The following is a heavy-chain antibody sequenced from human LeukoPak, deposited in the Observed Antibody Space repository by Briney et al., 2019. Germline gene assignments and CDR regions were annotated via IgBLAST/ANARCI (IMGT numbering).Heavy chain of an antibody. V-gene: IGHV1-18*01. Sequence: GASVKVSCEASGYTFTSYDINWVRQATGQGLEWMGWMNPNSGNTNYAQKLQGRVTMTTETSTSTAYMELRSLRSDDTAVYYCARDLGYSGNYYDYWGQGTLVTVSS. CDR3: ARDLGYSGNYYDY. D-gene: IGHD5-12*01. J-gene: IGHJ4*02. CDR1: GYTFTSYD. CDR2: MNPNSGNT.